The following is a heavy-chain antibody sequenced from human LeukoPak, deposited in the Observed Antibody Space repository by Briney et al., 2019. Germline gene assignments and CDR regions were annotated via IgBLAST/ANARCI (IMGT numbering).Heavy chain of an antibody. D-gene: IGHD6-19*01. Sequence: SETLSLTCTVSGGSISSYYWSWIRQPPGKGLEWIGYIYYSGSTNYNPSLKSRVTISVDTSKNQFSLRLSSVTAADTAVYYCASNLGQWLFSDWGQGTLVTVSP. J-gene: IGHJ4*02. CDR2: IYYSGST. V-gene: IGHV4-59*08. CDR1: GGSISSYY. CDR3: ASNLGQWLFSD.